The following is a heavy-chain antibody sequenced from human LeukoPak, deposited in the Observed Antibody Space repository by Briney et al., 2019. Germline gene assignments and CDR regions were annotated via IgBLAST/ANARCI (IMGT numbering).Heavy chain of an antibody. CDR1: GFTFSSYG. CDR3: ARDLVMGGPRNYADYYYGMDV. CDR2: IWYDGSNK. Sequence: GRSLRLSCAASGFTFSSYGMHWVRQAPGKGLEWVAVIWYDGSNKYYADSVKGRFTISRDNSKNTLNLQMNSLRAEDTAVYYCARDLVMGGPRNYADYYYGMDVWGQGTTVTVSS. J-gene: IGHJ6*02. V-gene: IGHV3-33*01. D-gene: IGHD4-11*01.